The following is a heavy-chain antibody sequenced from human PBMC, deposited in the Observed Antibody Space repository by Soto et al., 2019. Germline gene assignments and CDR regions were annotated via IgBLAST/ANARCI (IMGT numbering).Heavy chain of an antibody. Sequence: EVQLLESGGGLVQPGGSLRLSCAASGFTFSSYAMSWVRQAPGKGLEWVSAISGSGGSTYYADSVKGRFTISRDNSKNTLYLQMNSLRAEDTAVYYCAKDRSIVVVVAATTNYYGMDVWGQGTTVTVSS. CDR1: GFTFSSYA. J-gene: IGHJ6*02. CDR2: ISGSGGST. D-gene: IGHD2-15*01. CDR3: AKDRSIVVVVAATTNYYGMDV. V-gene: IGHV3-23*01.